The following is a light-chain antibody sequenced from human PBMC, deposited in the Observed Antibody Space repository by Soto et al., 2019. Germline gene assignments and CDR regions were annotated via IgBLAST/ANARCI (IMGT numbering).Light chain of an antibody. V-gene: IGKV3-20*01. CDR3: QYYGTSPQT. CDR2: GAS. CDR1: QSVSSN. J-gene: IGKJ1*01. Sequence: EIVMTQSPATLSVSPGERATLSCRASQSVSSNLAWYQQKPGQAPRLLIYGASSRATGIPDRFSGSGSGTDFTLTISRLEPEDFAVYYCQYYGTSPQTFGQGTKVDIK.